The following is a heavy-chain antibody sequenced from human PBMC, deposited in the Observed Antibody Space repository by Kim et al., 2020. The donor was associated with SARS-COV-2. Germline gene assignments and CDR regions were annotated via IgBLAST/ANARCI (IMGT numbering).Heavy chain of an antibody. V-gene: IGHV3-30*01. D-gene: IGHD3-22*01. Sequence: YADSVKGRFTISRDNSKNTLYLQMNSLRAEDTALYYCRIGVISPGDGFDIWGQGTMVTVSS. CDR3: RIGVISPGDGFDI. J-gene: IGHJ3*02.